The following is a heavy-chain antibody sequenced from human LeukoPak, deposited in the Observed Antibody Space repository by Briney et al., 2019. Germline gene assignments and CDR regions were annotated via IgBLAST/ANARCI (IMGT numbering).Heavy chain of an antibody. V-gene: IGHV5-51*01. D-gene: IGHD2-15*01. J-gene: IGHJ4*02. CDR2: IYPGDSDT. CDR3: ARRACNADSCLDY. Sequence: GESLKISCKGSGYSFINYWIGWVRQMPGKGLEWMGNIYPGDSDTRYSPSFQGQATISADKSISTAYLQWTSLEASDTAMYYCARRACNADSCLDYWGQGTLVTVSS. CDR1: GYSFINYW.